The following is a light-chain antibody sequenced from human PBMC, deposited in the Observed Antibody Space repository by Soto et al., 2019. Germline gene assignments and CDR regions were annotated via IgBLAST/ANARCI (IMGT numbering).Light chain of an antibody. CDR1: QRVTTY. V-gene: IGKV3-11*01. Sequence: EVVLTQSPATLSLSPGERATLSCRASQRVTTYLAWYQQKPGQAPRLLVYTPSTRATNASTTPTGIPARFIGSWSGTDFSLTTSSLEPEEFAVYYCQQRCNCVNFGGGTTVEI. CDR2: TPS. J-gene: IGKJ4*01. CDR3: QQRCNCVN.